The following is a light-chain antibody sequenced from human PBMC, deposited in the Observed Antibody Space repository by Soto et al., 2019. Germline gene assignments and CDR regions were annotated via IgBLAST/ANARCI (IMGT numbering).Light chain of an antibody. CDR1: QSVSSSY. J-gene: IGKJ2*01. CDR3: QQYGSSPYT. V-gene: IGKV3-20*01. Sequence: EIVLTQSPGTLSLSPGERATLSCRASQSVSSSYLAWYQQKPGQAPRLIIYGASDRATGIPDRFSGSGSGTYFTITISRLEPEDFALYYCQQYGSSPYTFGQGTKLEIK. CDR2: GAS.